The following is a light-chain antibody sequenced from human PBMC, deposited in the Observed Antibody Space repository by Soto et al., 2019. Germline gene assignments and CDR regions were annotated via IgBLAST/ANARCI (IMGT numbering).Light chain of an antibody. CDR3: QRRSDWPT. V-gene: IGKV3-11*01. J-gene: IGKJ4*01. Sequence: EIVLTQSPATLSLSPGERVTLSCRASQSISDYLGWYQQKPGQAPRLLIYDASHRATGIPARFSGSGSGTDFTLTISSLEPEDFAVYYCQRRSDWPTFGGGTKVEI. CDR2: DAS. CDR1: QSISDY.